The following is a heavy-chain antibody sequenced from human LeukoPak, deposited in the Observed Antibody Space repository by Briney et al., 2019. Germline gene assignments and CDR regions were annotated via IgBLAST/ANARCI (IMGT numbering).Heavy chain of an antibody. V-gene: IGHV4-34*01. CDR2: INHSGST. D-gene: IGHD3-10*01. Sequence: SETLSLTCTVSGGSISGFYWTWIRQPPGKGLEWIGEINHSGSTNYNPSLKSRVTISVDTSKNQFSLKLSSVTAADTAVYYCARLPTGSGDQIDYWGQGTLVTVSS. CDR3: ARLPTGSGDQIDY. CDR1: GGSISGFY. J-gene: IGHJ4*02.